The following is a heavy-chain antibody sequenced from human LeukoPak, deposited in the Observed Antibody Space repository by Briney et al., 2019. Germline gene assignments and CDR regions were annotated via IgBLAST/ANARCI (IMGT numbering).Heavy chain of an antibody. D-gene: IGHD4-17*01. CDR3: ARSEGAGGPGSTTVTLFDY. V-gene: IGHV4-30-4*08. CDR1: GGSISSGDYY. J-gene: IGHJ4*02. CDR2: IYYSGST. Sequence: SQTLSLTCTVSGGSISSGDYYWSWIRQPPGKGLEWIGYIYYSGSTYYNPSLKSRVTISVDTSKNQFSLKLSSVTAADTAVYYCARSEGAGGPGSTTVTLFDYWGQGTLVTVSS.